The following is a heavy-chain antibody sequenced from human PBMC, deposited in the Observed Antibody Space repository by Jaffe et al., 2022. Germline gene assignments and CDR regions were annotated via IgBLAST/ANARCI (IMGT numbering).Heavy chain of an antibody. Sequence: QVQLQESGPGLVKPSETLSLTCTVSGGSISSYYWSWIRQPPGKGLEWIGYIYYSGSTNYNPSLKSRVTISVDTSKNQFSLKLSSVTAADTAVYYCARFGIAVAGADYWGQGTLVTVSS. CDR3: ARFGIAVAGADY. CDR1: GGSISSYY. CDR2: IYYSGST. D-gene: IGHD6-19*01. J-gene: IGHJ4*02. V-gene: IGHV4-59*01.